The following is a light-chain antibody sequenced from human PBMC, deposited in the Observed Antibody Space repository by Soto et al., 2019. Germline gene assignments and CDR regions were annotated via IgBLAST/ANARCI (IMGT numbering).Light chain of an antibody. Sequence: EIVLTQSPGTLSLSPGDRATFSCRASETVTGKYLAWYQQKAGQAPRLLIFASSNRATGIPDRFSGSGSGTDFTLTISRLEPEDFAVYFCQQYSSPPQAFGQRTKVEIK. J-gene: IGKJ1*01. CDR1: ETVTGKY. V-gene: IGKV3-20*01. CDR3: QQYSSPPQA. CDR2: ASS.